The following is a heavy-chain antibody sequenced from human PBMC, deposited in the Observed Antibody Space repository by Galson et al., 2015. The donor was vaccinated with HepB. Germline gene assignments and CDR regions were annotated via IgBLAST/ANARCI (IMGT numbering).Heavy chain of an antibody. CDR3: LREDVRGGMIVSSDH. D-gene: IGHD3-22*01. J-gene: IGHJ4*02. V-gene: IGHV4-31*03. CDR1: GGSISDAYY. CDR2: IYYSGST. Sequence: TLSLTCTVSGGSISDAYYWSWIRQHPGEGLEYIGHIYYSGSTYYNPSLKSRVTMSVDTSMSQFSLRLSSVTAADTAVYYCLREDVRGGMIVSSDHWGQGTLVTVSS.